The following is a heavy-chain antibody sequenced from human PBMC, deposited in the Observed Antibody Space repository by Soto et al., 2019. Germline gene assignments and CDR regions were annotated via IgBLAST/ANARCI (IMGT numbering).Heavy chain of an antibody. V-gene: IGHV5-10-1*01. CDR3: ARHEYSSSPFDY. CDR2: IDPSDSYT. Sequence: GESLKISCKGSGHSFTSYWISWVRQMPGKGLEWMGRIDPSDSYTSYSPSFQGHVTISADKSISTAYLQWSSLKASDTAMYYCARHEYSSSPFDYWGQGTLVTVSS. CDR1: GHSFTSYW. J-gene: IGHJ4*02. D-gene: IGHD6-6*01.